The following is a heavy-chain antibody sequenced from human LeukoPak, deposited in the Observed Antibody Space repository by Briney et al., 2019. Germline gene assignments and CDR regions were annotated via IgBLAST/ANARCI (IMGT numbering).Heavy chain of an antibody. D-gene: IGHD3-9*01. CDR3: ARSTYDILTGYADWFDP. Sequence: GGSLRLSCAASGFPFSDYYMSWIRQAPGKGREGVSYISSSSSYTNYADSVKGRFTISRDNAKNSLYLQLNSLRAEDAAVYYCARSTYDILTGYADWFDPWGQGTLVTVSS. CDR1: GFPFSDYY. CDR2: ISSSSSYT. J-gene: IGHJ5*02. V-gene: IGHV3-11*06.